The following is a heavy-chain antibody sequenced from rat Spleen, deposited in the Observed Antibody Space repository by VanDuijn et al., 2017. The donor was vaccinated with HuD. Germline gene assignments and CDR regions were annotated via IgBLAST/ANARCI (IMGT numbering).Heavy chain of an antibody. V-gene: IGHV5-19*01. CDR3: ATDGYYDGTYYSVYVMDA. CDR2: ISPSGGRS. D-gene: IGHD1-12*02. J-gene: IGHJ4*01. Sequence: EVQLVESGGGLVQPGRSLKLSCAASGFTFSNYDMAWVRQAPTKGLEWVASISPSGGRSKYRDSVKGRFTVSRDKAKSTLYLQMDSLRSEDSATYYCATDGYYDGTYYSVYVMDAWGQGASVTVSS. CDR1: GFTFSNYD.